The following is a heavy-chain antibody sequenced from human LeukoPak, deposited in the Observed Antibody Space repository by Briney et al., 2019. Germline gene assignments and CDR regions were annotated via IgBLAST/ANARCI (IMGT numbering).Heavy chain of an antibody. CDR2: ISGSGGST. CDR1: GFTFSSYA. Sequence: PGGPLRLSCAASGFTFSSYAMSWVRQAPGKGLEWVSAISGSGGSTYYADSVKGRFTISRDNSKNTLYLQMNSLRAEDTAVYYCAKDEAARPGLGFDYWGQGTLVTVSS. CDR3: AKDEAARPGLGFDY. J-gene: IGHJ4*02. D-gene: IGHD6-6*01. V-gene: IGHV3-23*01.